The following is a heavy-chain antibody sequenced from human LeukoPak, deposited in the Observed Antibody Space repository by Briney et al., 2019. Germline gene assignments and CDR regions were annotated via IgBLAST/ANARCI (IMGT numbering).Heavy chain of an antibody. Sequence: PSETLSLTCAVSGGSISSSNWWSWVRQPPGKGLEWIGEIYHSGSTNYNPSLRSRVTISVDKSKNQFSLKLSSVTAADTAVYYCAGDAPYCSSTSCPPGYWGQGTLVTVSS. CDR3: AGDAPYCSSTSCPPGY. D-gene: IGHD2-2*01. V-gene: IGHV4-4*02. CDR2: IYHSGST. CDR1: GGSISSSNW. J-gene: IGHJ4*02.